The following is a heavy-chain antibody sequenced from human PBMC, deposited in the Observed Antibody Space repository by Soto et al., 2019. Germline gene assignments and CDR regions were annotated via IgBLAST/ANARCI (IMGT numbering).Heavy chain of an antibody. V-gene: IGHV3-21*06. J-gene: IGHJ4*02. D-gene: IGHD6-13*01. CDR3: ARARVYATGPLDF. CDR2: ISSSSDYI. Sequence: GGSLRLSCAASGFTFTSYTMNWVRQAPGKGLEWVSSISSSSDYIYNADSMKGRVTISKDNAKNSLFLDMNSLTGEDTAEYYCARARVYATGPLDFWGQGTLVTVSS. CDR1: GFTFTSYT.